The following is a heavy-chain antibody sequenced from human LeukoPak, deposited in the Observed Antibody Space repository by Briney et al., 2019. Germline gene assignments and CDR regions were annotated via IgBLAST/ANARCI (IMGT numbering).Heavy chain of an antibody. V-gene: IGHV3-66*02. J-gene: IGHJ6*03. Sequence: GGSLRLSCAASGLTVSSNYMSWVRQAPGKGLEWVSVIYSGGSTYYADSVKGRFTISRDNSKNTLYLQMNSLRAEDTTVYYCARDRYYYGSGSPNYYMDVWGKGTTVTVSS. CDR1: GLTVSSNY. CDR3: ARDRYYYGSGSPNYYMDV. D-gene: IGHD3-10*01. CDR2: IYSGGST.